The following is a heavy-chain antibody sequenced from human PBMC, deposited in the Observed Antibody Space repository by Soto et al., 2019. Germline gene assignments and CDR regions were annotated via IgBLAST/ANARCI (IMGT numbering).Heavy chain of an antibody. D-gene: IGHD6-13*01. V-gene: IGHV1-69*02. CDR2: IIPILGIA. CDR3: AGRPTAAGYLDC. J-gene: IGHJ4*02. CDR1: GGTISSYP. Sequence: QVQLVQSGAEVKKPGSSVKVSCKASGGTISSYPISWVRQAPGQGLEWMGRIIPILGIANYAQKFQGRVTITADKSTSPAYMELSSLRSEDTAVYCWAGRPTAAGYLDCWGPGALVSDAS.